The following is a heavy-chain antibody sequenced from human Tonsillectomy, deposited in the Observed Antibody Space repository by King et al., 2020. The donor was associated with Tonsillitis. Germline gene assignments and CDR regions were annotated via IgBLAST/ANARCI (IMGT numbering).Heavy chain of an antibody. CDR1: GFSFSNAW. J-gene: IGHJ4*02. CDR2: IKRKSEGETT. V-gene: IGHV3-15*01. Sequence: VQLVESGGGLVKPGGSLRLACEASGFSFSNAWMNWVRQAPGKGLEWVGRIKRKSEGETTDYAAHVKGRFTISRDDSRNTLYLQMNSLKTEDTGVYYCAAVITSGAAPVFWGRGPLVPVSS. D-gene: IGHD4-17*01. CDR3: AAVITSGAAPVF.